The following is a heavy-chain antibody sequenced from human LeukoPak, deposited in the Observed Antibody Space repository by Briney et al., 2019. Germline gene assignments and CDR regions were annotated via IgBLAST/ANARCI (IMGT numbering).Heavy chain of an antibody. V-gene: IGHV3-7*01. CDR3: ARDKSSSWYYYYYYMDV. Sequence: PGGSLRLSCAASGFTFRSYWMSWVRQAPGKGLEWVAKIKQDGREKYYVDSVKGRFTISRDNAKNSLYLQMNSLRAEDTAVYYCARDKSSSWYYYYYYMDVWGKGTTVTVSS. D-gene: IGHD6-13*01. J-gene: IGHJ6*03. CDR1: GFTFRSYW. CDR2: IKQDGREK.